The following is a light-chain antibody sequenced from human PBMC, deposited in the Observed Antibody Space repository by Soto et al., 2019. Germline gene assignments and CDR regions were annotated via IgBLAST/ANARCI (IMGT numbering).Light chain of an antibody. CDR3: QEYNNYWT. CDR1: QTISRW. V-gene: IGKV1-5*01. CDR2: TAS. Sequence: DIQITQSPYTLSASVVDTFTMTCRASQTISRWLAWYQQKPGKAPRLLIYTASTLESGVPSRFSASGSGTEFTLTISSLHPDDFATYYCQEYNNYWTFGQGTKV. J-gene: IGKJ1*01.